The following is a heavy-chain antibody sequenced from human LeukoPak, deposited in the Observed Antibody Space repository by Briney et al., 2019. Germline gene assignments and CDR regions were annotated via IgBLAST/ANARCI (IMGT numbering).Heavy chain of an antibody. V-gene: IGHV4-34*01. D-gene: IGHD4-11*01. J-gene: IGHJ4*02. Sequence: SETLSLTCAVYGGSFSDYYWSWIRQPPGKGLEWMGEINHSGSTNYNPSLKRRVTIPLDTSKNQFSLKLSSVTAAATAVYYCARVFLQGLDYWGQGTLVTVSS. CDR2: INHSGST. CDR1: GGSFSDYY. CDR3: ARVFLQGLDY.